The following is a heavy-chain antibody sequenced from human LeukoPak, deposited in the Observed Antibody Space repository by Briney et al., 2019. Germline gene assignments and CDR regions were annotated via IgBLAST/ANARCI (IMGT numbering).Heavy chain of an antibody. J-gene: IGHJ4*02. CDR3: ARFLDTYYYDSSAGY. V-gene: IGHV3-33*01. CDR2: IWYDGSNK. CDR1: GLSFSSYG. D-gene: IGHD3-22*01. Sequence: GGSLRLSCAASGLSFSSYGMDWVRQAPGKGLEWVACIWYDGSNKYYADSVKGRFTISRDNSKNTLYLQMNSLRAEDTAVYYCARFLDTYYYDSSAGYWGQGTLVTVSS.